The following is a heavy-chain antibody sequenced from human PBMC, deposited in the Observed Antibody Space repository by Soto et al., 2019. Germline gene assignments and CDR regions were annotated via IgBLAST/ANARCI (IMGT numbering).Heavy chain of an antibody. Sequence: SETLSLTCTVSGGSISSYYWSWIRQPPGKGLEWIGYIYYSGSTNYNPSLKSRVTISIDTSKNQFSLKLSSVTAADTAVYYCARDGDSRSHYFDYWGQGTLVTVSS. J-gene: IGHJ4*02. CDR2: IYYSGST. CDR3: ARDGDSRSHYFDY. CDR1: GGSISSYY. V-gene: IGHV4-59*12. D-gene: IGHD6-13*01.